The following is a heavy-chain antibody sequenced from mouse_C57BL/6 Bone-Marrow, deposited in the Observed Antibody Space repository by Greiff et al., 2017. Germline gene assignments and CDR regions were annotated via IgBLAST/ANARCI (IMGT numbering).Heavy chain of an antibody. CDR2: IYPGDGDT. D-gene: IGHD2-5*01. V-gene: IGHV1-82*01. CDR1: GYAFSSSW. Sequence: QVQLQQSGPELVKPGASVKISCKASGYAFSSSWMNWVKQRPGKGLEWIGRIYPGDGDTNYNGKFKGKATLTADKSSSTAYMQLSSLTSEDSAVYFCARYPLYSKNAMDYWGQGTSVTVSS. J-gene: IGHJ4*01. CDR3: ARYPLYSKNAMDY.